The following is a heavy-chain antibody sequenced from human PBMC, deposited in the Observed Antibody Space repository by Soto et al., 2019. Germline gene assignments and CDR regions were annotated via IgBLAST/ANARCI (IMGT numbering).Heavy chain of an antibody. CDR2: IYTSGST. D-gene: IGHD2-2*01. V-gene: IGHV4-4*07. CDR3: ARDQTRIVVVPAAISSTANWFDP. CDR1: GGSISSYY. Sequence: SETLSLTCTVSGGSISSYYWSWIRQPAGKGLEWIGRIYTSGSTNYNPSLKSRVTMSVDTSKNQFSLKLSSVTAADTAVYYCARDQTRIVVVPAAISSTANWFDPWGQGTLVTVSS. J-gene: IGHJ5*02.